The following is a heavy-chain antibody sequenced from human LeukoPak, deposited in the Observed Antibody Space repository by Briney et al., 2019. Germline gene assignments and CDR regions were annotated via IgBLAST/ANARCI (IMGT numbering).Heavy chain of an antibody. Sequence: GASVKVSCKASGYTFTSYGISWVRQAPGQGLEWMGWISAYNGNTNYAQKLQGRVTMTTDTSTSTAYMELRSLRSDDTAVYYCARGPLYYDILTGYYTEGGCFDIWGQGTMVTVSS. CDR2: ISAYNGNT. CDR3: ARGPLYYDILTGYYTEGGCFDI. D-gene: IGHD3-9*01. J-gene: IGHJ3*02. V-gene: IGHV1-18*04. CDR1: GYTFTSYG.